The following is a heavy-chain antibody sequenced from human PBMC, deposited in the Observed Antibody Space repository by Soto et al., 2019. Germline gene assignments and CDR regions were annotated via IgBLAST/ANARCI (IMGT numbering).Heavy chain of an antibody. J-gene: IGHJ6*03. CDR3: ARGGVVPDPSSHGGGYYYYYMDV. D-gene: IGHD3-3*01. CDR1: GGSFSGYY. CDR2: INHSGST. Sequence: SETLSLTCAVYGGSFSGYYWSWIRQPPGKGLEWIGEINHSGSTNYNPSLKSRVTISVDTSKNQFSLKLSSVTAADTAVYYCARGGVVPDPSSHGGGYYYYYMDVWGKGTTVTVSS. V-gene: IGHV4-34*01.